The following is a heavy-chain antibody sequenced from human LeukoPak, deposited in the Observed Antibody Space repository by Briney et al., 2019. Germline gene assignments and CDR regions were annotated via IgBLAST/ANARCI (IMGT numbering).Heavy chain of an antibody. CDR1: GFTFSSYA. CDR2: ISCDGSNK. D-gene: IGHD2-2*01. J-gene: IGHJ4*02. Sequence: PGRSLRLSCAASGFTFSSYAMHWVRQAPGKGLEWVAVISCDGSNKYYADSVKGRFTISRDNSKNTLYLQMNSLRAEDTAVYYCARDRSVVPAATLTFGAFDYWGQGTLVTVSS. V-gene: IGHV3-30-3*01. CDR3: ARDRSVVPAATLTFGAFDY.